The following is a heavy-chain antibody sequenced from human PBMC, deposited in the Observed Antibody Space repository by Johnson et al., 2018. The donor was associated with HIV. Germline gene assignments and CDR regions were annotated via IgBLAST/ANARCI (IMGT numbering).Heavy chain of an antibody. V-gene: IGHV3-15*01. J-gene: IGHJ3*02. CDR1: GFTFSNAW. CDR3: ARDRLYSSGWYGTDAFDI. Sequence: VQLVESGGGLVKPGGSLRLSCAASGFTFSNAWMTWVRQAPGKGLEWVGRIKSKTDGGTTDYAAPVKGRFSISRDDSKNTLYLQMSSLKTEDTAVYYCARDRLYSSGWYGTDAFDIWGQGTMVTVSS. CDR2: IKSKTDGGTT. D-gene: IGHD6-19*01.